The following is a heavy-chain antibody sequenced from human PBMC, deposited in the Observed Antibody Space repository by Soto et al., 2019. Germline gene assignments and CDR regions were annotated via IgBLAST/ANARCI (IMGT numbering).Heavy chain of an antibody. J-gene: IGHJ5*02. V-gene: IGHV4-34*01. CDR2: INHSGST. D-gene: IGHD3-3*01. Sequence: PSETLSLTCAVYGGSFSGYYWSWIRQPPGKGLEWIGEINHSGSTNYNPSLKSRVTISVDTSKNQFSLKLSSVTAADTAVYYCARRITIFGVVIPWLSNWFDPWGQGTLVTVSS. CDR3: ARRITIFGVVIPWLSNWFDP. CDR1: GGSFSGYY.